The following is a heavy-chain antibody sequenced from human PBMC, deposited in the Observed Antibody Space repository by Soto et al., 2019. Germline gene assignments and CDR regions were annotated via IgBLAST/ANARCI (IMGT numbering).Heavy chain of an antibody. V-gene: IGHV3-23*01. J-gene: IGHJ4*02. CDR3: AKQRADYGSGADTFYFDS. Sequence: PGGSLRLSCTVSGVTFSNYAMNWVRQAPGKGLEWVSSLSGSGGTTYYADSVKGRFIISRDNSKNTLYLLMNSLRAEDTALYYFAKQRADYGSGADTFYFDSWGQGAMATVSS. CDR1: GVTFSNYA. D-gene: IGHD3-10*01. CDR2: LSGSGGTT.